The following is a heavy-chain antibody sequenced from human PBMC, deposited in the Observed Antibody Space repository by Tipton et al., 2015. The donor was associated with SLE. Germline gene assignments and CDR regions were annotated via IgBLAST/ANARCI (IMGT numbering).Heavy chain of an antibody. CDR1: GFTFNRAW. D-gene: IGHD5-12*01. V-gene: IGHV3-23*01. CDR3: AKKLTTSGYDW. CDR2: ISGSGGST. J-gene: IGHJ4*02. Sequence: SLRLSCAASGFTFNRAWMNWVRRAPGMGLEWVSGISGSGGSTFYADSVKGRFSISRDNSKNTLYLQMNSLRPQDTAVYYCAKKLTTSGYDWWGQGTLVTVSS.